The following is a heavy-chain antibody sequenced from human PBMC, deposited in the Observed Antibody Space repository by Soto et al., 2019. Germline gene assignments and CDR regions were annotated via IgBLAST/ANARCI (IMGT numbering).Heavy chain of an antibody. CDR2: IYYSGST. CDR3: ARARAGHSYGYGDWFDP. D-gene: IGHD5-18*01. CDR1: GGSVSSGSYY. Sequence: SETLSLTCTVSGGSVSSGSYYWSWIRQPPGKGLEWIGYIYYSGSTNYNPSLKSRVTISVDTSKNQFSLKLSSVTAADTAVYYCARARAGHSYGYGDWFDPWGQGTLVTVSS. J-gene: IGHJ5*02. V-gene: IGHV4-61*01.